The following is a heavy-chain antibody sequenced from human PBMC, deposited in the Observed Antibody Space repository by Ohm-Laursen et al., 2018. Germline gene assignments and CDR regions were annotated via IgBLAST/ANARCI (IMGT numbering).Heavy chain of an antibody. Sequence: TLSLTCTVSGGSISSGGYYWSWFRQPPGKGLEWIGYIYYSGSTYYNPSLKSRVTISVDTSKNQFSLKLSSVTAADTAVYYCARAAYDFWSGYYLYYFDYWGQGTLVTVSS. J-gene: IGHJ4*02. CDR2: IYYSGST. V-gene: IGHV4-31*03. D-gene: IGHD3-3*01. CDR1: GGSISSGGYY. CDR3: ARAAYDFWSGYYLYYFDY.